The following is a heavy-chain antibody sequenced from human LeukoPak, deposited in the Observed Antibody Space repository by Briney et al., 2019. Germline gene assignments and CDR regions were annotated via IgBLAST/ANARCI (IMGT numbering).Heavy chain of an antibody. V-gene: IGHV3-9*01. CDR2: ISWNSGSI. D-gene: IGHD6-13*01. CDR3: ANAPTGTGIAAAGTFDY. Sequence: GRSLRLSCAASGFTFDDYAMHWVRQAPGKGLEWVSGISWNSGSIGYADSVKGRFTISRDNAKNSLYLQMNSLRAEDTAVYYCANAPTGTGIAAAGTFDYWGQGTLVTVSS. CDR1: GFTFDDYA. J-gene: IGHJ4*02.